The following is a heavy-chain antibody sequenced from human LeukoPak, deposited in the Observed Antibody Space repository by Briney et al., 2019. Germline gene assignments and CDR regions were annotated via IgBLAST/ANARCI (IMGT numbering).Heavy chain of an antibody. CDR2: INGDGSST. CDR1: GFTFSNYW. Sequence: GGSLRLSCAASGFTFSNYWMHWVRQAPGKGLVWVSRINGDGSSTTYADSVKGRFTMSKDNAKNTLYLQMSSLRAEDTAVYYCARDGQWLVGTPFYGMDVWGQGTTVTVSS. J-gene: IGHJ6*02. D-gene: IGHD6-19*01. V-gene: IGHV3-74*01. CDR3: ARDGQWLVGTPFYGMDV.